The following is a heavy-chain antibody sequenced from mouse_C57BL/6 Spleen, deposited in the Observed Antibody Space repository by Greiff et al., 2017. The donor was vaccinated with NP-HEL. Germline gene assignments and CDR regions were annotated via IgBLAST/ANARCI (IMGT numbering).Heavy chain of an antibody. CDR1: GYSFTGYY. V-gene: IGHV1-42*01. Sequence: EVQLQQSGPELVKPGASVKIPCKASGYSFTGYYMNWVKQSPEKSLEWIGEINPSTGGTTYNQKFKAKATLTVDKSSSTAYMQLKSRTSEDSAVYYCARRYFDVWGTGATVTVSS. CDR2: INPSTGGT. CDR3: ARRYFDV. J-gene: IGHJ1*03.